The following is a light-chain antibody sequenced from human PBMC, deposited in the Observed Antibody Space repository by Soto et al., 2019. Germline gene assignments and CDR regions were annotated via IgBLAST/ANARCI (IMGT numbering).Light chain of an antibody. V-gene: IGKV3-20*01. J-gene: IGKJ1*01. Sequence: EIVLTQSPGTLSLSPGERATLSCRASQSVSSSYLAWYQQKPGQAPRLLIYGASSRATGIPDRFSGSGSGTDFTFTIRRLELEDFAVYSCQQYVSSWWTFGQGTKVDIK. CDR1: QSVSSSY. CDR3: QQYVSSWWT. CDR2: GAS.